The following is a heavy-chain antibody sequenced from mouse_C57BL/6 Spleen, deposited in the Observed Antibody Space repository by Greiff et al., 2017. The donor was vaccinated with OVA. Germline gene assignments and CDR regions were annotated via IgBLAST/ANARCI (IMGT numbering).Heavy chain of an antibody. V-gene: IGHV1-81*01. J-gene: IGHJ1*03. CDR2: IYPRSGNT. CDR1: GYTFTSYG. CDR3: ARGEICYGSSYRGYVDV. D-gene: IGHD1-1*01. Sequence: QVQLQQSGAELARPGASVKLSCKASGYTFTSYGISWAKQRPGQGLEWIGEIYPRSGNTYYNEKFKGKATLTADKSSSTAYMELRSLTSEDSAVYFCARGEICYGSSYRGYVDVWGTGTTVTVSS.